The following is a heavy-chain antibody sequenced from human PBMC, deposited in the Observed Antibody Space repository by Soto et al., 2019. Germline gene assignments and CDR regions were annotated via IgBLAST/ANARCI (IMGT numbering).Heavy chain of an antibody. D-gene: IGHD4-17*01. J-gene: IGHJ3*02. CDR1: GATFSSYV. CDR2: IIPIFGTA. CDR3: ARGNRYYGDYDDAFDI. Sequence: SVKVSRKAPGATFSSYVISWVRQAPGQGLEWMGGIIPIFGTANYAQKFQGRVTITADKSTSTEYMELSSLRYEDTAVYYCARGNRYYGDYDDAFDIWS. V-gene: IGHV1-69*06.